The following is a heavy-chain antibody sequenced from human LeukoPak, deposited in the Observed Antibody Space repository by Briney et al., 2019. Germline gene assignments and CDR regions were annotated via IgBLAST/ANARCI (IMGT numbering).Heavy chain of an antibody. CDR3: ARLEVTMYYYGMDV. J-gene: IGHJ6*02. V-gene: IGHV3-23*01. CDR1: GFTFSSYA. CDR2: ISGSGGST. Sequence: GGSLRLSCAASGFTFSSYAMSWVRQAPGKGLEWVSAISGSGGSTYYADSVKGRFTISRDNSKNTLYLQMNSLRAEDTAVYYCARLEVTMYYYGMDVWGQGTTVTVSS. D-gene: IGHD2-21*02.